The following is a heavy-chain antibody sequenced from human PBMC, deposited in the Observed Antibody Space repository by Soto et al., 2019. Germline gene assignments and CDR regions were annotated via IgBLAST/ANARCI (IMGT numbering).Heavy chain of an antibody. J-gene: IGHJ6*02. CDR2: IYPGDSDT. D-gene: IGHD2-15*01. CDR1: GYSFTSYW. V-gene: IGHV5-51*01. CDR3: ARPRYPGRGYSGMDV. Sequence: PGESLKISCKGSGYSFTSYWIGWVRQMPGKGLECMGIIYPGDSDTRYSPSFQGQVTISADKSISTAYLQWSSLKASDTAMYYCARPRYPGRGYSGMDVWGQGTTVTVSS.